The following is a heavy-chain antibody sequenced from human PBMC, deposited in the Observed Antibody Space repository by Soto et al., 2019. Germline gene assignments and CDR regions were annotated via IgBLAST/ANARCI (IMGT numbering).Heavy chain of an antibody. V-gene: IGHV3-7*01. CDR3: ARDTAMAPDY. CDR1: GFTSSSYW. CDR2: IKQDGSEK. Sequence: PGGSLRLSCAASGFTSSSYWMSWVRQAPGKGLEWVANIKQDGSEKYYVDSVKGRFTISRDNAKNSLYLQMNSLRAEDTAVYYCARDTAMAPDYWGRGALVTVSA. J-gene: IGHJ4*02. D-gene: IGHD5-18*01.